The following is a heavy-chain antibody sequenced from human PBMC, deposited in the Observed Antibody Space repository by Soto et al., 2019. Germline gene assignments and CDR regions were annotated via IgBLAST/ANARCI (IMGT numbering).Heavy chain of an antibody. CDR1: GYSFAGYW. V-gene: IGHV5-10-1*01. J-gene: IGHJ4*02. CDR3: ARQIYDSDTGPNFQYYFDS. CDR2: IDPSDSQT. Sequence: GESLKISCKGSGYSFAGYWITWVRRKPGEGLEWMGRIDPSDSQTYYSPSFRGHVTISVTKSITTVFLQWSSLRASDTAMYYCARQIYDSDTGPNFQYYFDSWGQGTPVTVSS. D-gene: IGHD3-22*01.